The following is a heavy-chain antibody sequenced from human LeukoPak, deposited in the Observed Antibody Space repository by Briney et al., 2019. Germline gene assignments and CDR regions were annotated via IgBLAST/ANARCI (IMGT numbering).Heavy chain of an antibody. CDR2: MDYSGNP. CDR1: SGSIISSSHY. Sequence: SETLSLTCSVSSGSIISSSHYWGWFRQSPGKGLEWIGSMDYSGNPYYNPSLKSRVIISVDTSENQFSLKLRSVTAADTAVYYCARSTVATIWGEYSSGPYYYYMDVWGKGTTVTVSS. V-gene: IGHV4-39*01. J-gene: IGHJ6*03. CDR3: ARSTVATIWGEYSSGPYYYYMDV. D-gene: IGHD5-12*01.